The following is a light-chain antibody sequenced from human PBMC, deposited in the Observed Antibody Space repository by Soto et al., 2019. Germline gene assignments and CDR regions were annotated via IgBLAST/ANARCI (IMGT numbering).Light chain of an antibody. CDR1: QSVSSSY. V-gene: IGKV3-20*01. CDR2: GAS. CDR3: KKYGSSRGT. J-gene: IGKJ1*01. Sequence: EIVLTQSPGTLSLSPGERATLSCRASQSVSSSYLAWYQQKPGQAPRLLIYGASSRAIGIPDRFSGSGSGKDFTLTTGRLEPEVFAVFYCKKYGSSRGTLGQGTKV.